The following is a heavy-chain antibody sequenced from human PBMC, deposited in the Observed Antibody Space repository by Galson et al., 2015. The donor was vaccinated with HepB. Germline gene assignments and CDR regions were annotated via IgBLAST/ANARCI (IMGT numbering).Heavy chain of an antibody. CDR2: IIPIFGTA. CDR3: ARGIGSWYCSNVGDCYPNALDI. D-gene: IGHD2-21*02. V-gene: IGHV1-69*13. CDR1: GGTFSSYA. Sequence: SVKVSCKASGGTFSSYAISWVRQAPGQGLEWMGGIIPIFGTANYAQKFQGRVTITADESTSTAYMELSSLRSEDTAVYYCARGIGSWYCSNVGDCYPNALDIWGQGTMVTVSS. J-gene: IGHJ3*02.